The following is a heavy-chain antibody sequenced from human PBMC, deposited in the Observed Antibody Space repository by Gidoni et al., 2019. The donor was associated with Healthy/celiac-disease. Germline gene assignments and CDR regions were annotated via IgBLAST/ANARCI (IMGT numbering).Heavy chain of an antibody. V-gene: IGHV4-39*01. J-gene: IGHJ5*02. D-gene: IGHD2-2*01. Sequence: QLQLQESGPGLVKPSETLSLTCPVPGGSIRSSSYYWGGIRQPPGKGLEWIGSIYYSGSTYYNPSLKSRGTISVDTSKNQFSLKLSSVTAADTAVYYCARHIGPSRVVVPAAIGFDPWGQGTLVTVSS. CDR1: GGSIRSSSYY. CDR3: ARHIGPSRVVVPAAIGFDP. CDR2: IYYSGST.